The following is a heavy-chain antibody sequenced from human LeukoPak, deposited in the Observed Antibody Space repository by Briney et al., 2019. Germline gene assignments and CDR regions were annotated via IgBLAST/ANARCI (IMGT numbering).Heavy chain of an antibody. J-gene: IGHJ4*02. D-gene: IGHD3-10*01. Sequence: PSETLSLTCTVSGGSISSYYWSWIRQPPGKGLEWIGYIYYSGSTNYNPSLKSRVTISVDTSKNQFSLKLSSVTAADTAVYYCARGRHYYGSGSSLMYYFDYWGQGTLVTVSS. CDR3: ARGRHYYGSGSSLMYYFDY. V-gene: IGHV4-59*12. CDR1: GGSISSYY. CDR2: IYYSGST.